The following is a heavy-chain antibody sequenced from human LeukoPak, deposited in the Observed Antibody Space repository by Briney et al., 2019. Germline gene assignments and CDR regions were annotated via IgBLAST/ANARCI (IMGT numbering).Heavy chain of an antibody. Sequence: GGSLRLSCAASGFTFSSYSMNWVRQAPGKGLEWVSSIASSSSYIYYADSVKGRFTISRDNAKNSLYLQMNSLRAEDTAVYYCARHVVAVGFDYWGQGTLVTVSS. D-gene: IGHD3-22*01. V-gene: IGHV3-21*01. CDR2: IASSSSYI. J-gene: IGHJ4*02. CDR1: GFTFSSYS. CDR3: ARHVVAVGFDY.